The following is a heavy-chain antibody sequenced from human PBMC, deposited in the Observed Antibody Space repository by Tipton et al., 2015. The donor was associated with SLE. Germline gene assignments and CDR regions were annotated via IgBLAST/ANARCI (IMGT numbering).Heavy chain of an antibody. CDR1: GGSIFNYY. D-gene: IGHD6-13*01. V-gene: IGHV4-4*07. CDR2: IYTSGST. CDR3: ARDESSSWSRGAFDI. Sequence: TLSLTCTVSGGSIFNYYWSWIRQPAGKGLEWIGRIYTSGSTNYNPSLKSRVTISVDTSKNQFSLKLSSVTAADTAVYYCARDESSSWSRGAFDIWGQGTMVTVSS. J-gene: IGHJ3*02.